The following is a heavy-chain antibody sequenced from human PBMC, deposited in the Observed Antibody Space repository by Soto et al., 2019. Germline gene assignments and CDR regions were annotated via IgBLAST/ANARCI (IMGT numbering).Heavy chain of an antibody. V-gene: IGHV3-74*01. CDR3: AREKGPGSSWSFDY. CDR1: GFTFSYYW. J-gene: IGHJ4*02. D-gene: IGHD6-13*01. Sequence: GGSLRLSCAASGFTFSYYWMHWVRQAPGQGLVWVSRIHSDGSSTTYVDSVKGRFTISRDNAKNTLYLQMNSLRAEDTAVYYCAREKGPGSSWSFDYWGQGTLVTVSS. CDR2: IHSDGSST.